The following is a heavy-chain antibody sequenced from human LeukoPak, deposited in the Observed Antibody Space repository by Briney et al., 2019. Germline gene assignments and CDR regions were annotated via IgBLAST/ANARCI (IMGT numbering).Heavy chain of an antibody. V-gene: IGHV3-30*18. Sequence: TGGSLRLSCAASGFTFSSYGMHWVRQAPGKGLEWVAVISYDGSNKYYADSVKGRFTISRDNSKNTLYLQMNSLRAEDTAVYYSAKVLGDSSGYYYVPLDYWGQGTLVTVSS. CDR1: GFTFSSYG. J-gene: IGHJ4*02. CDR3: AKVLGDSSGYYYVPLDY. D-gene: IGHD3-22*01. CDR2: ISYDGSNK.